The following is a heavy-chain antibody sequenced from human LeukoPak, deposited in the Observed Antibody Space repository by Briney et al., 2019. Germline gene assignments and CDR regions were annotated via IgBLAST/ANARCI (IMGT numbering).Heavy chain of an antibody. D-gene: IGHD2-15*01. V-gene: IGHV4-4*07. CDR1: GGSMTGYY. Sequence: SETLSLTCTVSGGSMTGYYWSWIRQPAGKGLEWIGRIYSSGSTNYNPSLKSRLTMSVDTSKNQFSLRLSSVTAADTALYYCARGLHYAYSGGTCFLDYWGQGTLVTVSS. J-gene: IGHJ4*02. CDR3: ARGLHYAYSGGTCFLDY. CDR2: IYSSGST.